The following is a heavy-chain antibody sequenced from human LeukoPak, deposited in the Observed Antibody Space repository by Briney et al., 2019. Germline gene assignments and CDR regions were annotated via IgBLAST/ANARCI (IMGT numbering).Heavy chain of an antibody. CDR2: IYYSGST. CDR1: GGSIGSYY. CDR3: ARATPSYCSSTSCYYYYYGMDV. D-gene: IGHD2-2*01. Sequence: PSETLSLTCTVSGGSIGSYYWSWIRQPPGKGLEWIGYIYYSGSTNYNPSLKSRVTISVDTSKNQFSLKLSSVTAADTAVYYCARATPSYCSSTSCYYYYYGMDVWGKGTTVTVSS. J-gene: IGHJ6*04. V-gene: IGHV4-59*01.